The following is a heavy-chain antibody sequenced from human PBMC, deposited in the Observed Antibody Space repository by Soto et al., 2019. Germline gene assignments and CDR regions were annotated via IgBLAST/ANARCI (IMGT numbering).Heavy chain of an antibody. CDR3: AKVPGGDCTGGRCSIDY. Sequence: EVQLLESGGGLVQPGGSLRLSCAAAGFTFSNYAMSWVRQAPGKGLEWVSAISGSGGSTYYADSVKGRLTMSRDNSKSTLYLQINSLRAEDTAVYYCAKVPGGDCTGGRCSIDYWGQGTLVTVSS. CDR2: ISGSGGST. V-gene: IGHV3-23*01. CDR1: GFTFSNYA. D-gene: IGHD2-15*01. J-gene: IGHJ4*02.